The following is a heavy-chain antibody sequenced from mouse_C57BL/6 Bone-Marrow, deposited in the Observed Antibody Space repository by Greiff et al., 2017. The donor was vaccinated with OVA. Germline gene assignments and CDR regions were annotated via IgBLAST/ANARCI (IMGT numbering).Heavy chain of an antibody. CDR3: ARHEEPSTTGGDYFDY. V-gene: IGHV1-62-2*01. Sequence: VQLQQSGAELVKPGASVKLSCKASGYTFTEYTIHWVKQRSGQGLEWIGWFYPGSGSIKYNEKFKDKATLTADKSSSTVYMERSSLTSEDSAVYFCARHEEPSTTGGDYFDYWGQGTTLTVSS. CDR2: FYPGSGSI. D-gene: IGHD1-1*01. J-gene: IGHJ2*01. CDR1: GYTFTEYT.